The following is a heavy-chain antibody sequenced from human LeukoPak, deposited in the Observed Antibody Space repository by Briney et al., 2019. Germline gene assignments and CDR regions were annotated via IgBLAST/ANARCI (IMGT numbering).Heavy chain of an antibody. D-gene: IGHD2-15*01. Sequence: ASVKVSCKASGYTFTSHGISWVRQAPGQGLEWMGWISAYNGNTNYAQKLQGRVTMTTDTSTSTAYMELRSLRSDDTAVYYCARDMGYCSGGSCYVFDAFDIWGQGTMVTVSS. CDR1: GYTFTSHG. V-gene: IGHV1-18*01. CDR3: ARDMGYCSGGSCYVFDAFDI. CDR2: ISAYNGNT. J-gene: IGHJ3*02.